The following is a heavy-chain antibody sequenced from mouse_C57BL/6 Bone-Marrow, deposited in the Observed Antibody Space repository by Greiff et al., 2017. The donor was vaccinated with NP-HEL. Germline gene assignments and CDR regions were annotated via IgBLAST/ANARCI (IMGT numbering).Heavy chain of an antibody. CDR2: ISNLAYSI. CDR3: ARHEGYDYYAMDY. V-gene: IGHV5-15*01. CDR1: GFTFSDYG. Sequence: EVQLVESGGGLVQPGGSLKLFCAASGFTFSDYGMAWVRQAPRKGPEWVAFISNLAYSIYYADTVTGRFTISRENAKNTLYLEMSSLRSEDTAMYYCARHEGYDYYAMDYWGQGTSVTVSS. D-gene: IGHD3-1*01. J-gene: IGHJ4*01.